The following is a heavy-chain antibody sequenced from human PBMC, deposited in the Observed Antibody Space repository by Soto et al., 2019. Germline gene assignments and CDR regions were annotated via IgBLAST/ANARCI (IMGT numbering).Heavy chain of an antibody. D-gene: IGHD3-16*01. J-gene: IGHJ4*02. CDR2: TSYDGSNK. CDR1: GFTFRSYV. Sequence: QVQLVESGGGVVQPGTSLRLSCVGSGFTFRSYVIHWVRQAPGKGLEWVALTSYDGSNKYYEDSVKGRFTISRDNSRNTVDLQMGSLRLEDTALYYGARWGTTGGLEVWGQGTLVSVSS. V-gene: IGHV3-30*19. CDR3: ARWGTTGGLEV.